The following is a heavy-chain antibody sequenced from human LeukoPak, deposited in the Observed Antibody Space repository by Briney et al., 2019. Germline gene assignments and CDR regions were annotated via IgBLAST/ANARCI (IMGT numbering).Heavy chain of an antibody. J-gene: IGHJ4*02. CDR1: GGSFSGYY. Sequence: PSETLSLTCAVYGGSFSGYYWSWIRQPPGKGLEWIGEINHSGSTNYNPSLKSRVTISVDTSKNQFSLKLSSVTAADTAVYYCARGRLLGWLTLSPFLDYWGQGTLVTVSS. CDR2: INHSGST. V-gene: IGHV4-34*01. D-gene: IGHD3-3*01. CDR3: ARGRLLGWLTLSPFLDY.